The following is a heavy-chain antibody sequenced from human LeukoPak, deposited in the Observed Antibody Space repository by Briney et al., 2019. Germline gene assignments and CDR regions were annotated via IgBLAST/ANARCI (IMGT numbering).Heavy chain of an antibody. V-gene: IGHV3-53*01. J-gene: IGHJ4*02. Sequence: GGSLRLSCAASGFTVSSNYMSWVRQAPGKGLEWVSVIYSGGSTYYADSVKGRFTISRDNSKNTLYLQMNSLRAEDTAVYYCARMRGRYCSSNGCYVEYWGQGALVTVSS. CDR3: ARMRGRYCSSNGCYVEY. CDR1: GFTVSSNY. CDR2: IYSGGST. D-gene: IGHD2-2*01.